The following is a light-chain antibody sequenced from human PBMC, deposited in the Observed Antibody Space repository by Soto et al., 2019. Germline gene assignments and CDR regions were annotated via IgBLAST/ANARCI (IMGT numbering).Light chain of an antibody. CDR3: QQYGTSSQT. Sequence: EIVLTQFPGTLSLSPGESATLSCRASQSVGSNYLAWYQQRPGQPPNLLIFGASHRAPDIPDSFSGSGSGTDFTLTISRLEPEDFAVYYCQQYGTSSQTFGQGTKVEIK. J-gene: IGKJ1*01. V-gene: IGKV3-20*01. CDR1: QSVGSNY. CDR2: GAS.